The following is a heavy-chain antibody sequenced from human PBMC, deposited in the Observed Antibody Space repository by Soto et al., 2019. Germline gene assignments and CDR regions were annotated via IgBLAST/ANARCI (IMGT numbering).Heavy chain of an antibody. J-gene: IGHJ5*02. Sequence: SETLSLTCTVSGGSISSGGYYWSWIRQHPGKGLEWIGYIYYSGSTYYNPSLKSRVTISVDTSKNQFSLKLSSVTAADTAVYYCARGGSEGSIAAAGKEFDPWGQGTLVTVSS. CDR1: GGSISSGGYY. CDR3: ARGGSEGSIAAAGKEFDP. CDR2: IYYSGST. D-gene: IGHD6-13*01. V-gene: IGHV4-31*03.